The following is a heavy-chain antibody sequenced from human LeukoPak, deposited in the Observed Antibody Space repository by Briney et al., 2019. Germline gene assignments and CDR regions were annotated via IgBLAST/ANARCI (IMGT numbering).Heavy chain of an antibody. D-gene: IGHD3-22*01. CDR1: GFTFDDYG. J-gene: IGHJ4*02. CDR3: AREKYDSSGYYTDNYYFDY. Sequence: PGGSLRLSCAASGFTFDDYGMTWVRQAPGKGLEWVSDINWNGGSIGYADSVKGRFTVSRDNAKNSLYLQMSSLRAEDTAFYYCAREKYDSSGYYTDNYYFDYWGQGTLVTVSP. V-gene: IGHV3-20*04. CDR2: INWNGGSI.